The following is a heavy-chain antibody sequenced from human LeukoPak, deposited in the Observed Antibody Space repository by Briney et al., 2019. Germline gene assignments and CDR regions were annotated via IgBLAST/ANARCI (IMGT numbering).Heavy chain of an antibody. D-gene: IGHD4-17*01. CDR1: GFTVSSNY. J-gene: IGHJ3*02. Sequence: PGGSLRLSCAASGFTVSSNYMSWVRQAPGMGLEWVSVIYSGGSTYYSDSVKGRFTISRDNSKNTLYLQMNSLRAEDTAVYYCAGAIYGDYVGAFDIWGQGTMVTVSS. CDR2: IYSGGST. CDR3: AGAIYGDYVGAFDI. V-gene: IGHV3-53*01.